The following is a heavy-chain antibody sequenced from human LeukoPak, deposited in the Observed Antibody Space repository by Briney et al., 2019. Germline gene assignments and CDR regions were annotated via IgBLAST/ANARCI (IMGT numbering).Heavy chain of an antibody. CDR3: ATWWDDYAWGSRFDY. J-gene: IGHJ4*02. Sequence: GGSLRLSCAASGFTFSSYEMNWVRQAPGKGLEWVSSINNVGSYIYYADSLKGRFTISRDNAKNSLYLQMDSLRADDTAVYYCATWWDDYAWGSRFDYWGQGTLVTVSS. V-gene: IGHV3-21*01. CDR2: INNVGSYI. D-gene: IGHD3-16*01. CDR1: GFTFSSYE.